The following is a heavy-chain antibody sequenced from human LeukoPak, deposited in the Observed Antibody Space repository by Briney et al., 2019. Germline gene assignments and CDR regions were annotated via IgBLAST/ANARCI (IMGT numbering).Heavy chain of an antibody. V-gene: IGHV4-31*03. CDR2: IYYSGST. CDR3: ARDPQRYCSGGSCYGTSSGFDY. Sequence: SETLSLTCTVSGGSISSGGYYWSWIRQHPGKGLEWIGYIYYSGSTYYNPSLKSRVTISVYTSKNQFSLKLSSVTAADTAVYYCARDPQRYCSGGSCYGTSSGFDYWGQGTLVTVSS. D-gene: IGHD2-15*01. CDR1: GGSISSGGYY. J-gene: IGHJ4*02.